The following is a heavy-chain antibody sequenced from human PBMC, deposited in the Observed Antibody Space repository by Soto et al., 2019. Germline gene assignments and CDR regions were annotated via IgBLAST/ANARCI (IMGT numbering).Heavy chain of an antibody. Sequence: LSQTLSLTCAISGDSVSSNSAAWNWIRQSPSRGLEWLGRTYYRSKWYNDYAVSVKSRITINPDTSKNQFSLQLNSVTPEDTAVYYCARTGSTKSHKWYSPKSYYYYYMDVWGKGTTVTVSS. CDR1: GDSVSSNSAA. CDR3: ARTGSTKSHKWYSPKSYYYYYMDV. CDR2: TYYRSKWYN. J-gene: IGHJ6*03. V-gene: IGHV6-1*01. D-gene: IGHD3-10*01.